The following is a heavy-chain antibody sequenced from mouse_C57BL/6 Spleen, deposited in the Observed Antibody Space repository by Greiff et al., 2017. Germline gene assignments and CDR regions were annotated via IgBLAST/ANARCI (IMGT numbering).Heavy chain of an antibody. CDR1: GYTFTSYW. CDR2: INPSNGGT. J-gene: IGHJ3*01. Sequence: QVQLQQPGTELVKPGASVKLSCKASGYTFTSYWMHWVKQRPGQGLEWIGNINPSNGGTNYNEKFKSKATLTVDKSSSTAYMQLSSLTSVDSAVYYCARGHYDYDGFAYWGQGTLVTVSA. D-gene: IGHD2-4*01. V-gene: IGHV1-53*01. CDR3: ARGHYDYDGFAY.